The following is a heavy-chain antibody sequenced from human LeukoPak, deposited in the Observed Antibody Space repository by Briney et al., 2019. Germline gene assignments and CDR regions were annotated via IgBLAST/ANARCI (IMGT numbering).Heavy chain of an antibody. CDR2: ISDDGSRQ. CDR3: VKDRTGTYTLDY. CDR1: GLTISNYA. D-gene: IGHD3-10*01. V-gene: IGHV3-30-3*01. J-gene: IGHJ4*02. Sequence: PGGSLRLSCAATGLTISNYAIHWGRQAPGKGLEWVAFISDDGSRQHYADSVKGRFTISRDNSKNTLNLQMNSLRAEDTAVYYCVKDRTGTYTLDYWGQGTLVTVSS.